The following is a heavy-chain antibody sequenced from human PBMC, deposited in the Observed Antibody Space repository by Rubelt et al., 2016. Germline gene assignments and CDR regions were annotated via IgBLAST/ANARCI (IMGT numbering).Heavy chain of an antibody. Sequence: PSHKSRVTISGDTSKNQFSLKLMSVTAAETAVYYCARQGAYCGGDCYPLDYFDYWGQGTLVTVSS. V-gene: IGHV4-39*01. CDR3: ARQGAYCGGDCYPLDYFDY. D-gene: IGHD2-21*02. J-gene: IGHJ4*02.